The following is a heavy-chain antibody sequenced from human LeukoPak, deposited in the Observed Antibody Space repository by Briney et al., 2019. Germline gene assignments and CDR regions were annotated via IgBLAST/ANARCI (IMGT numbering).Heavy chain of an antibody. CDR1: GGTFSSYA. D-gene: IGHD2-2*01. Sequence: SVKVSCKAPGGTFSSYAISWVRQAPGQGLEWMGGIIPIFGTANYAQKFQGRVTITADESTSTAYMELSSLRSEDTAVYYCASDCSSTSCHDYWGQGTLVTVSS. J-gene: IGHJ4*02. CDR3: ASDCSSTSCHDY. CDR2: IIPIFGTA. V-gene: IGHV1-69*01.